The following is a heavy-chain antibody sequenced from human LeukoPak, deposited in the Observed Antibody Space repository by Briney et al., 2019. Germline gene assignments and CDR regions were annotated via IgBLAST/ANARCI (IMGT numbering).Heavy chain of an antibody. CDR1: GFTFSSYE. D-gene: IGHD2-2*01. V-gene: IGHV3-20*04. CDR3: ARAVDSSSYPFHP. J-gene: IGHJ5*02. CDR2: INWNGGTT. Sequence: PGGSLRLSCAASGFTFSSYEMNWVRQAPGKGLEWVSGINWNGGTTYYADSVKGRFTISRDNAKNSLYLQMDSLRAEDTAFYYCARAVDSSSYPFHPWGQGTLVNVSP.